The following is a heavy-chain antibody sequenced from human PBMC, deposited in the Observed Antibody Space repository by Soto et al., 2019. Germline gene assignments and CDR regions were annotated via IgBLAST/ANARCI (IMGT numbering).Heavy chain of an antibody. CDR1: GFTFSTFA. CDR3: AKPRTGWYVFDY. V-gene: IGHV3-23*01. D-gene: IGHD6-19*01. Sequence: GGSLRLSCAASGFTFSTFAMSWVRQAPGKGLEWVSVIDTTGATTNYAGSVKGRFTISRDNSKNTLHLQMNGLRAEDTAVYYCAKPRTGWYVFDYWGLGTLVTVSS. J-gene: IGHJ4*02. CDR2: IDTTGATT.